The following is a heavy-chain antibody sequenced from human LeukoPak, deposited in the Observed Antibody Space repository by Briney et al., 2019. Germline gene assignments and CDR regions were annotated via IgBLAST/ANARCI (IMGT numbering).Heavy chain of an antibody. CDR3: ASHLLGGDGDC. D-gene: IGHD3-16*01. CDR1: GYTFTGYF. Sequence: GASVTVSCKASGYTFTGYFLHWVRQAPGQGLEWMGWINPNSGGTNCAQKFQGRVTMTRDTSISTAYMELSRLTSDDTAVYYCASHLLGGDGDCWGQGTLVTVSS. J-gene: IGHJ4*02. CDR2: INPNSGGT. V-gene: IGHV1-2*02.